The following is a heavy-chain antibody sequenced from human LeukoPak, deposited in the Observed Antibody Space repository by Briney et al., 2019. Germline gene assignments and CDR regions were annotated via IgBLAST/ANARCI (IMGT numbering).Heavy chain of an antibody. J-gene: IGHJ4*02. V-gene: IGHV4-59*01. D-gene: IGHD3-10*01. Sequence: SETLSLTCTVSGGSISSYYWSWIRQPPGKGLEWIGYIYYSGTTNYNPSLKSRVTISVDTSKNQFSLKLTPVTAAGTAVYYCAGGSGLPHFDYWGQGTLVTVSS. CDR3: AGGSGLPHFDY. CDR2: IYYSGTT. CDR1: GGSISSYY.